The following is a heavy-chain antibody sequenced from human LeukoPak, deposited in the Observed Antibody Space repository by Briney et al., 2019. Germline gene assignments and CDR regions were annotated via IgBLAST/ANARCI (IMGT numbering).Heavy chain of an antibody. CDR3: ARGQGATVPQVGKNWFDP. V-gene: IGHV4-34*01. J-gene: IGHJ5*02. Sequence: PSETLSLTCAVYIDSFSNYHWNWIRQTPAKGMEWIGEVNESGGTNISPSLRSRVILSVYTSKNQFSLKLISVTVADTAIYYCARGQGATVPQVGKNWFDPWGQGTRVTVSS. D-gene: IGHD1-26*01. CDR2: VNESGGT. CDR1: IDSFSNYH.